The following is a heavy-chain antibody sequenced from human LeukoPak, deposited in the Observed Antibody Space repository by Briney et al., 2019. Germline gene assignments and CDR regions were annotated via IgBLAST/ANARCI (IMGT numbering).Heavy chain of an antibody. D-gene: IGHD3-10*01. CDR1: GFTFSSYS. Sequence: PGGSLRLSCAASGFTFSSYSMNWVRQAPGKGLEWVSSISSSSSTIYYADSVKGRFTISRDNAKNSLYLQMNSLRAEDTAVYYCAHLGYYYGSGSYYKKPDYWGQGTLVTVSS. J-gene: IGHJ4*02. CDR2: ISSSSSTI. V-gene: IGHV3-48*01. CDR3: AHLGYYYGSGSYYKKPDY.